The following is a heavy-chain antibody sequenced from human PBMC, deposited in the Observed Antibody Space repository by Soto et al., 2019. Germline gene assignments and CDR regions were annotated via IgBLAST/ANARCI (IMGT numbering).Heavy chain of an antibody. V-gene: IGHV1-3*01. J-gene: IGHJ5*02. CDR1: GYTFTSYA. CDR2: INAGNGNT. D-gene: IGHD6-19*01. Sequence: ASVKVSCKASGYTFTSYAMHWVRQAPGQRLEWMGWINAGNGNTKYSQKFQGRVTITRDTSAGTAYMELSSLRSEDTAVYYCARDRPAVAGLAWFDPWGQGTLVTVSS. CDR3: ARDRPAVAGLAWFDP.